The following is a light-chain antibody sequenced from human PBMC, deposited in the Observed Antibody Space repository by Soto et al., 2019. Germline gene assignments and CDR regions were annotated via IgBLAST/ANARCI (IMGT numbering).Light chain of an antibody. CDR3: QTRAPGIQV. V-gene: IGLV4-69*01. Sequence: QSVLTQSPSASASLGASVKLTCALSSGYSSYVSAWHQQQPEKGPRYLMKVNSDGSHSKGDGIPDRFSGSRSGAERYLTISSLQSEDEADYYCQTRAPGIQVFGGGTKLTVL. CDR2: VNSDGSH. CDR1: SGYSSYV. J-gene: IGLJ2*01.